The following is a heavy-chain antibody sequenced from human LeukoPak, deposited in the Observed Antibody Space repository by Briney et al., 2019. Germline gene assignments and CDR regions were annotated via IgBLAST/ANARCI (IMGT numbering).Heavy chain of an antibody. CDR1: GYTFTGYY. D-gene: IGHD6-19*01. CDR3: ARAGIAVAGTFDY. J-gene: IGHJ4*02. CDR2: INPNSGGT. V-gene: IGHV1-2*02. Sequence: ASVKVSCKALGYTFTGYYMHWVRQAPGQGLEWMGWINPNSGGTNYAQKFQGRVTMTRDTSISTAYMELSRLRSDDTAVYYCARAGIAVAGTFDYWGQGTLVTVSS.